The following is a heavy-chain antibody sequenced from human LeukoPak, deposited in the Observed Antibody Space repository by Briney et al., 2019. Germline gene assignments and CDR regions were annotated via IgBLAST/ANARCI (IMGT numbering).Heavy chain of an antibody. Sequence: GASVKVSCKASGYTFTSYDINWVRQATGQGLEWMGWMNPNSGNTGYAQKFQGRVTITRNTSISTAYMELSSLRSEDTAVYYCARGRGVLRFLEWLGTAYNWFDPWGQGTLVTVSS. J-gene: IGHJ5*02. V-gene: IGHV1-8*03. D-gene: IGHD3-3*01. CDR3: ARGRGVLRFLEWLGTAYNWFDP. CDR1: GYTFTSYD. CDR2: MNPNSGNT.